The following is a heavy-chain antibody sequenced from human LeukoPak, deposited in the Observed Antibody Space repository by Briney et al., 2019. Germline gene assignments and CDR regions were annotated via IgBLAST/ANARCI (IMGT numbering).Heavy chain of an antibody. V-gene: IGHV3-48*04. CDR3: ATSSYYGSGSDN. CDR2: ISRSSSTI. Sequence: PGGSLRLSCAASGFTFNDSNMNWVRQAPGKGLEWVSYISRSSSTIYYADSVRGRFTISRDNAKNSLYLQMNSLRAEDTAVYYCATSSYYGSGSDNWGQGTLVTVSS. CDR1: GFTFNDSN. D-gene: IGHD3-10*01. J-gene: IGHJ4*02.